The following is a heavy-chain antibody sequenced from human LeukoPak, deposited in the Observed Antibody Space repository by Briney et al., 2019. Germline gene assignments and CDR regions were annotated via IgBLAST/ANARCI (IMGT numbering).Heavy chain of an antibody. J-gene: IGHJ4*02. CDR2: ISSSSSYT. CDR3: ARGGYSGYDWVDY. Sequence: GESLKISCAASGFTFSDYYMSWIRQAPGKGLEWVSYISSSSSYTNYADSVKGRFTISRDNAKNSLYLQMNSLRAEDTAVYYCARGGYSGYDWVDYWGQGTLVTVSS. D-gene: IGHD5-12*01. V-gene: IGHV3-11*05. CDR1: GFTFSDYY.